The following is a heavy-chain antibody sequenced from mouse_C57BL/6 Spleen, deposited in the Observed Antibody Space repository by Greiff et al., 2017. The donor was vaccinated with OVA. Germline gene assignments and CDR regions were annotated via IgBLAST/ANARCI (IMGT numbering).Heavy chain of an antibody. D-gene: IGHD1-1*01. CDR3: ARANYYGSSSWFAY. CDR1: GYSITSGYD. V-gene: IGHV3-1*01. J-gene: IGHJ3*01. CDR2: ISYSGST. Sequence: EVMLVESGPGMVKPSQSLSLTCTVTGYSITSGYDWHWIRHFPGNKLEWMGYISYSGSTNYNPSLKSRISITHDTSKNHFFLKLNSVTTEDTATYYCARANYYGSSSWFAYWGQGTLVTVSA.